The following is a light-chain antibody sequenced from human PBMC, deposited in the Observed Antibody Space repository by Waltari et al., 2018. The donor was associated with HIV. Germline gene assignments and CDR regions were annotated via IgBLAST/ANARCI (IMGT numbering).Light chain of an antibody. Sequence: GTLTCASSAGTLTSGHYPYWIQQKPGQAPRTLISDTNNRHSSTPARFSGSLLGGKAALTLSGAQRDDEADYYCLLSYDRLRVFGGGTKLTVL. CDR2: DTN. J-gene: IGLJ2*01. CDR3: LLSYDRLRV. CDR1: AGTLTSGHY. V-gene: IGLV7-46*01.